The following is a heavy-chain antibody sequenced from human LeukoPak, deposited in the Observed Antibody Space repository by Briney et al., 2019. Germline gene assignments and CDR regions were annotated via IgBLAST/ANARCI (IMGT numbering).Heavy chain of an antibody. D-gene: IGHD6-6*01. V-gene: IGHV4-59*12. CDR2: IYYSGST. J-gene: IGHJ4*02. CDR1: GGSISSYY. Sequence: PSETLSLTCTVSGGSISSYYWSWIRQPPGKGLEWIGYIYYSGSTNYNPSLKSRVTISVDTSKNQFSLKLSSVTAADTAVYYCARRNSSSSVSDAFDYWGQGTLVTVSS. CDR3: ARRNSSSSVSDAFDY.